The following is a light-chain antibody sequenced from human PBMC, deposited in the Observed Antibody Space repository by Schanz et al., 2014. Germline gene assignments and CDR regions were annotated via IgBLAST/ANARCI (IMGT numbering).Light chain of an antibody. Sequence: DIVMTQSPDSLAVSLGERATINCKSSQSVLYSSNNENYLAWYQHKPGQPPKLLVSWASSRESGVPDRFSGSGSGTDFTLTISSLQAEDVAVYYCQQYSNWPRTFGQGTKVEIK. J-gene: IGKJ1*01. CDR1: QSVLYSSNNENY. CDR2: WAS. CDR3: QQYSNWPRT. V-gene: IGKV4-1*01.